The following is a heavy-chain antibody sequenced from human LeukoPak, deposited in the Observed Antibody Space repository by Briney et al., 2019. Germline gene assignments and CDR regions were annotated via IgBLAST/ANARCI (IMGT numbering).Heavy chain of an antibody. J-gene: IGHJ4*02. CDR2: ISAFNGNT. V-gene: IGHV1-18*01. Sequence: ASVKVSCKASGYTFSSYGISWVRQAPGQGPEWMGWISAFNGNTNYVQKFQGRVTMTTDTSTSTAYMELRSLRSDDTAVYYCARIYCSGGKCYGPPDYWGQGALVTVSS. D-gene: IGHD2-15*01. CDR3: ARIYCSGGKCYGPPDY. CDR1: GYTFSSYG.